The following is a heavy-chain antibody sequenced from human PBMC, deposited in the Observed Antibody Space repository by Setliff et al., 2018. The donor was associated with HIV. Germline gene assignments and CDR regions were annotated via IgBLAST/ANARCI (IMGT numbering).Heavy chain of an antibody. V-gene: IGHV4-61*02. Sequence: LSLTCTVSGGSVSSSSYYWGWIRQPTGKGLEWIGRIYTSGSTNYNPSLKSRVTMSVDTSKNQFSLKLSSVTAADTAVYYCARGIAAAGIYYYYYMDVWGKGTTVTVSS. D-gene: IGHD6-13*01. CDR3: ARGIAAAGIYYYYYMDV. CDR2: IYTSGST. CDR1: GGSVSSSSYY. J-gene: IGHJ6*03.